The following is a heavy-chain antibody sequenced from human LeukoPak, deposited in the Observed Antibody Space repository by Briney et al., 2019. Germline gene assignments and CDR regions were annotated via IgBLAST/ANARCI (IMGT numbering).Heavy chain of an antibody. V-gene: IGHV4-61*02. CDR3: ARERVGYTIDRGFDQ. CDR2: GYTSGTT. J-gene: IGHJ4*02. CDR1: GASVSSSDFY. D-gene: IGHD1-26*01. Sequence: SETLSLTCTVSGASVSSSDFYWSWIRQPAGKGLEWIGRGYTSGTTDYNPSLKSRLTISVDTSTNRFSLKLSSVTAADTAVYFCARERVGYTIDRGFDQWGQGILVTVSS.